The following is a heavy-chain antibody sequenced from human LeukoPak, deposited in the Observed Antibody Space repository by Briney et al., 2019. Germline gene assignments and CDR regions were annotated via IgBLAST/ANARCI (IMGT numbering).Heavy chain of an antibody. V-gene: IGHV1-2*02. J-gene: IGHJ4*02. D-gene: IGHD1-26*01. CDR2: INPNSGGT. Sequence: ASVKVSCKASGYTFTSYGISWVRQAPGQGLEWMGWINPNSGGTNYAQKFQGRVTMTTDTSISTAYMELSRLRSDDTALYYCARDFQNNNWYGGPGYYFDFWGQGTLVTVSS. CDR1: GYTFTSYG. CDR3: ARDFQNNNWYGGPGYYFDF.